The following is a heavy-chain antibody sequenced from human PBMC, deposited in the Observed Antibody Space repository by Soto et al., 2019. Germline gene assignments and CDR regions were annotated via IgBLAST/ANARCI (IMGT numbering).Heavy chain of an antibody. CDR3: ARGHLTTPGAFDI. CDR1: GFTFTTYA. CDR2: ISGSGIST. V-gene: IGHV3-23*01. Sequence: GGSLRLSCAASGFTFTTYAMTWVRQAPGKGLEWVSSISGSGISTYYADSVRGRFTISRHNSKNTLYIQMNSLRAEDTAVYYCARGHLTTPGAFDIWGQGTMVTVSS. J-gene: IGHJ3*02. D-gene: IGHD2-15*01.